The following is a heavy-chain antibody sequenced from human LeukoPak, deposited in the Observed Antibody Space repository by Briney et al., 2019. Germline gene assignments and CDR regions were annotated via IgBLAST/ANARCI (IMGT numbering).Heavy chain of an antibody. J-gene: IGHJ3*02. Sequence: SETLSLTCAVYGGSFSGYYWSWIRQPPGKGLEWIGEINHSGSTNYNPSLKSRVTISVDTSKNQFSLKLSSVAAADTAVYYCARDYGDYVRAFDIWGQGTMVTVSS. V-gene: IGHV4-34*01. D-gene: IGHD4-17*01. CDR3: ARDYGDYVRAFDI. CDR2: INHSGST. CDR1: GGSFSGYY.